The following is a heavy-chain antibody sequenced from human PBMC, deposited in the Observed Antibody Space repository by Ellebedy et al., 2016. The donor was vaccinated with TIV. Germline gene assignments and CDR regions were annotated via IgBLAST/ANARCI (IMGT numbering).Heavy chain of an antibody. D-gene: IGHD1-1*01. CDR1: GYTFTTYN. CDR3: ARDSRAGSTFVFPAY. V-gene: IGHV1-46*01. J-gene: IGHJ4*02. Sequence: AASVKVSCKASGYTFTTYNLHWVRQAPGQGLEWMGKINPNSGTTRYAEKFHDRVTMTRDTSTSSVYMELRSLTSEDTAVYYCARDSRAGSTFVFPAYWGQGTVVTVSS. CDR2: INPNSGTT.